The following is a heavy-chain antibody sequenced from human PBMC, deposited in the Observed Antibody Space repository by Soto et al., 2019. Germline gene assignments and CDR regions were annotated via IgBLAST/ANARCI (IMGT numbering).Heavy chain of an antibody. CDR1: GGSISTVGHY. Sequence: SETLSLTCSVSGGSISTVGHYWTWIRQPPGKGLEWIGPIYHTGSTYYSKSLRSRLTMSVDTSKSQFSLRLSSVTAADTAVYYCARATGTLRSRNCDYWGQGSLVTVSS. V-gene: IGHV4-31*03. CDR3: ARATGTLRSRNCDY. CDR2: IYHTGST. J-gene: IGHJ4*02. D-gene: IGHD1-1*01.